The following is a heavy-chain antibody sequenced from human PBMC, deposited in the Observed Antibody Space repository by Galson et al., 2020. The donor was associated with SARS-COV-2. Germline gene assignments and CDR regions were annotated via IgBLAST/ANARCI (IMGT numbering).Heavy chain of an antibody. CDR1: GYTFTNYY. J-gene: IGHJ6*03. CDR2: INPSGGST. D-gene: IGHD6-13*01. Sequence: ASVKVSCKASGYTFTNYYMHWVRQAPGQGLEWMGIINPSGGSTSYAQKFQGRVTMTRDTSTSTVYMELSSLRSEDTAVYYCARDILERIAAAGPYYYYYDMDVWGKGTTVTVSS. V-gene: IGHV1-46*01. CDR3: ARDILERIAAAGPYYYYYDMDV.